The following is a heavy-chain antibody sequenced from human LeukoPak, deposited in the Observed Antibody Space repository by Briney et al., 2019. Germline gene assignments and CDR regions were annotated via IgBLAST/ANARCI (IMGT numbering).Heavy chain of an antibody. J-gene: IGHJ6*02. CDR1: GFTFSSYS. CDR2: ISSSSSYI. Sequence: GGSLRLSCAASGFTFSSYSMNWVRQAPGKGLEWVSSISSSSSYIYYADSVKGRLTISRDNAKNSLYLQMNSLRAEDTAVYYCARDRYCSSTSCPNYYGMDVWGQGTTVTVSS. CDR3: ARDRYCSSTSCPNYYGMDV. D-gene: IGHD2-2*01. V-gene: IGHV3-21*01.